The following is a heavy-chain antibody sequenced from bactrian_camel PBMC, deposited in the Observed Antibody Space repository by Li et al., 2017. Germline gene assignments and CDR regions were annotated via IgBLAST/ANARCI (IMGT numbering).Heavy chain of an antibody. CDR3: AAGTRIIVGDYCDGITA. D-gene: IGHD3*01. J-gene: IGHJ6*01. V-gene: IGHV3S40*01. CDR1: GYTFSKTI. Sequence: VQLVESGGGLVQPGGSLRLSCAASGYTFSKTIMSWVRQAPGKERDGVSVSWTLDVSTTTYADSVKGRFSVSQDDAKNTLYLQMNSLQPEDTAMYYCAAGTRIIVGDYCDGITAWGQGTQVTVS. CDR2: SWTLDVSTT.